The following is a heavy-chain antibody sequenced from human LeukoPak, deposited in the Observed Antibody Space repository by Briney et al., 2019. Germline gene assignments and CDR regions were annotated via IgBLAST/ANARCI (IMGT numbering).Heavy chain of an antibody. D-gene: IGHD3-10*01. CDR1: GFTFSDYW. Sequence: GGSLRLSCAASGFTFSDYWMSWVRQAPGKGLEWVADIKQDGSDKKYVDSVKGRFTISRDNAKKSLYLQMDSLRAEDTAVYYCARSLWPAAYWGQGPLVTVSS. CDR2: IKQDGSDK. CDR3: ARSLWPAAY. J-gene: IGHJ4*02. V-gene: IGHV3-7*01.